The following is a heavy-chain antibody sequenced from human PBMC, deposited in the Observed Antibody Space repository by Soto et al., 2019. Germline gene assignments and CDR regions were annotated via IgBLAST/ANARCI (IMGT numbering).Heavy chain of an antibody. J-gene: IGHJ5*01. D-gene: IGHD1-26*01. CDR1: GGSISSGDFY. CDR3: PRGPTNGASYKYNCFDT. CDR2: CSYSGSP. V-gene: IGHV4-30-4*01. Sequence: SETLSLTCTVSGGSISSGDFYWSWIRQPPGRGLEWIGYCSYSGSPYYNTSLKSRVTISVATSKNQFSLKLNSVTAADTAVYYCPRGPTNGASYKYNCFDTWCQGTLVTVSS.